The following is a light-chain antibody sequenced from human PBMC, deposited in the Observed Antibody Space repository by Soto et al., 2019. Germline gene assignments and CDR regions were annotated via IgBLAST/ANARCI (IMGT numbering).Light chain of an antibody. CDR2: EVS. J-gene: IGLJ2*01. CDR1: SSDVGGYNY. V-gene: IGLV2-8*01. CDR3: SSYAGSNLVV. Sequence: QSVLTKPPSASGSPGQSVTISCTGTSSDVGGYNYVSWYQQHPGKAPKLMIYEVSKRPSGVPDRFSGSKSGNTASLTVSGLQAEDEADYYCSSYAGSNLVVFGGGTKVTVL.